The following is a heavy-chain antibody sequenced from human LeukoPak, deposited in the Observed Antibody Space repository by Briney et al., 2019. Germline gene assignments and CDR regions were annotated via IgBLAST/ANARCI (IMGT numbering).Heavy chain of an antibody. CDR3: ARSPGTTHYYYYYGMDV. CDR2: IYSGGST. J-gene: IGHJ6*02. D-gene: IGHD1-7*01. V-gene: IGHV3-66*01. Sequence: GGSLRLSCAASGFTVSSNYMSWVRQAPGKGLEWVSVIYSGGSTYYADSVKGRFTISRDNSKNTLYLQMNSLRAEDTAVYYCARSPGTTHYYYYYGMDVWGQGTTVTVSS. CDR1: GFTVSSNY.